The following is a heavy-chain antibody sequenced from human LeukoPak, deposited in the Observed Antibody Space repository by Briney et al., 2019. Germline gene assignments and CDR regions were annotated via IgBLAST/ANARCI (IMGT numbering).Heavy chain of an antibody. D-gene: IGHD6-13*01. J-gene: IGHJ2*01. V-gene: IGHV4-61*08. CDR3: ARAPSSSSWFYWYFDL. Sequence: SETLSLTCTVSGGSISSGGYYWSWIRQHPGKGLEWIGYIYYSGSTNYNPSLKSRVTISVDTSKNQFSLKLSSVTAADTAVYYCARAPSSSSWFYWYFDLWGRGTLVTVSS. CDR1: GGSISSGGYY. CDR2: IYYSGST.